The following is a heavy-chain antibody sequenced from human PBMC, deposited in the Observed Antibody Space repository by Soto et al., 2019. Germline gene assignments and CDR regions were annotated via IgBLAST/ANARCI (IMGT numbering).Heavy chain of an antibody. J-gene: IGHJ4*02. CDR1: GGSISDYY. V-gene: IGHV4-59*08. CDR2: VYYSGST. CDR3: ARQAID. Sequence: SETLSLTCTVSGGSISDYYWSWFRQVPGKGLDWIGYVYYSGSTNYNPSLQSRVTMSVDTSKNQFSLKLSSVTAADTAVYYCARQAIDWGQGTLVTSPQ.